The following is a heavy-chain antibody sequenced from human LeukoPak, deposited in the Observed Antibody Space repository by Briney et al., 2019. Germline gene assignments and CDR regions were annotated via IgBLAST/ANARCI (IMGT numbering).Heavy chain of an antibody. CDR1: GHTFSDYG. CDR2: ISYSGVVK. CDR3: ARGWGE. V-gene: IGHV3-33*08. J-gene: IGHJ4*02. D-gene: IGHD3-10*01. Sequence: GTSLRLSCTASGHTFSDYGMHWVRQAPGKGLEWLSVISYSGVVKFYADSVKGRFTISRDNAKKSLYLQMNSLRAEDTAVYYCARGWGEGGQGTLVTVSS.